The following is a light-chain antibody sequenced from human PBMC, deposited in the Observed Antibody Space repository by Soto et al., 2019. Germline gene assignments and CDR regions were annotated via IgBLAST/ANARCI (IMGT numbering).Light chain of an antibody. J-gene: IGKJ1*01. CDR2: GAS. CDR3: QQYGSPGT. CDR1: QSVSSN. V-gene: IGKV3-20*01. Sequence: EIVMTQSPATLSVSPGERATLSCRASQSVSSNLAWYQQKPGQAPRLLIYGASNTATGIPDRFSGSGSGTDFTLTISRLEPEDFAVYYCQQYGSPGTFGQGTKVDIK.